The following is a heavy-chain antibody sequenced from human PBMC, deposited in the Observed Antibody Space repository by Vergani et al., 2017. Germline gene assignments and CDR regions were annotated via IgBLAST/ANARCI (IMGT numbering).Heavy chain of an antibody. J-gene: IGHJ6*02. V-gene: IGHV1-69*02. Sequence: QVQLVQSGAEVKKPGSSVKVSCKASGGTFSSYTISWVRQAPGQGLEWMGRIIPILGIANYAQKFQGRVTITADKSTSTAYMELSSLRSEDTAVYYCARSDYYYDSSGYFSGYYYGMDVGGQGTTVTVSS. CDR3: ARSDYYYDSSGYFSGYYYGMDV. D-gene: IGHD3-22*01. CDR1: GGTFSSYT. CDR2: IIPILGIA.